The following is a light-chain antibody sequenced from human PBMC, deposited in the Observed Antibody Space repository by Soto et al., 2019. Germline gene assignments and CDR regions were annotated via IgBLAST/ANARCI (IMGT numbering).Light chain of an antibody. J-gene: IGKJ1*01. CDR2: GAS. V-gene: IGKV3-15*01. Sequence: EIVMTQSPATLSVSPGERATLSCRASQSVSSNLAWYQQKPCQAPRLLIYGASTRATGIPARFSGSGSGPVFNPTVSSWEPEDFAVYYCEQYNNWPPTFGHGTKVEIK. CDR1: QSVSSN. CDR3: EQYNNWPPT.